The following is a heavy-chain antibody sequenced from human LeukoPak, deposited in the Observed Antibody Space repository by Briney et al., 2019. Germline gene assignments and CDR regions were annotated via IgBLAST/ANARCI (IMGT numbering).Heavy chain of an antibody. V-gene: IGHV4-39*01. J-gene: IGHJ3*02. CDR2: IYYSGST. Sequence: SETLSLTCTVSGGSISSSSYYWGWIRQPPGKGLEWIGSIYYSGSTYYNPSLKSRVTISVDTSKNQFSLKLSSVTAADTAVYYCARPGQDENAFDIWGQGIMVTVSS. CDR1: GGSISSSSYY. CDR3: ARPGQDENAFDI. D-gene: IGHD2-15*01.